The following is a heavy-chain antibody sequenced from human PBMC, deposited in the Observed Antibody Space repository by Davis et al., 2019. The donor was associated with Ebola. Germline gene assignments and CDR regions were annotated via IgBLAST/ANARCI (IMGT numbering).Heavy chain of an antibody. CDR3: AREGSGSYSDY. J-gene: IGHJ4*02. Sequence: PGGSLRLSCAASGFTFSSYGMHWVRQAPGKGLEWVAVIWYDGSNKYYADSVKGRFTISRDNSKNTAYLQMNSLRAEDTAVYYCAREGSGSYSDYWGQGTLVTVSS. V-gene: IGHV3-33*01. CDR2: IWYDGSNK. CDR1: GFTFSSYG. D-gene: IGHD1-26*01.